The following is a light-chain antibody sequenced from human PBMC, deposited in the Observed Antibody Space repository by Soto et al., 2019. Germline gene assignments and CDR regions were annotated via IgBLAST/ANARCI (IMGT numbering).Light chain of an antibody. CDR2: DVS. CDR1: SSDVSGYNY. J-gene: IGLJ1*01. Sequence: QSVLTQPPSVSGSPGQSITISCTLTSSDVSGYNYVSWYQQQPGKAPKFMIYDVSNRPSGVSNRFSGSKSGNTASLTISGLQAEDEADYYCCSYTTSNTRQIVFGTGTKVTVL. V-gene: IGLV2-14*01. CDR3: CSYTTSNTRQIV.